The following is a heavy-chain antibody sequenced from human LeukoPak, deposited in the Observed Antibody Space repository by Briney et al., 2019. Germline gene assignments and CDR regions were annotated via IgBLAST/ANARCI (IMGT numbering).Heavy chain of an antibody. CDR3: ARGRHSYGLVNYYMDV. D-gene: IGHD5-18*01. CDR1: GFTFSSYA. Sequence: PGGSLRLSCAASGFTFSSYAMYWVRQAPGKGLEWVAIMSYDGSNKYYADSVKGRFTISRDNSKNTLDLQMNSLRAEDTAVYYCARGRHSYGLVNYYMDVWGKGTTVTVSS. CDR2: MSYDGSNK. J-gene: IGHJ6*03. V-gene: IGHV3-30*04.